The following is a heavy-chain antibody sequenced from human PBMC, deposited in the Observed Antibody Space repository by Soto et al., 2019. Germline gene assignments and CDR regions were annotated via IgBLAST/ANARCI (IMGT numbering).Heavy chain of an antibody. D-gene: IGHD4-17*01. CDR2: ITSSGSYT. CDR3: ARDVDADFRTDFDY. CDR1: GLTFSDYY. Sequence: PGGSLRLSCAASGLTFSDYYMSWIRQAPGKGLEWVSYITSSGSYTKYADSVQGRFTISRDNAENSVYLEMDSLRAEDTALYYCARDVDADFRTDFDYWGRGTLVTVSS. J-gene: IGHJ4*02. V-gene: IGHV3-11*05.